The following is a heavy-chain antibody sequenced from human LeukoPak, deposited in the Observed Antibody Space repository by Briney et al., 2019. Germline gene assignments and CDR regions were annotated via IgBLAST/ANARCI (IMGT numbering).Heavy chain of an antibody. CDR1: GFTFSSYA. Sequence: GGSLRLSCAASGFTFSSYALSWVRQAPGKGLEWVSVISASGGTTYYADSVKGRFTISRDTSKDTVYLQMHSLRAEDTDVYYCAKGDVLPSYPTFDYWGQGTLVTVSS. CDR3: AKGDVLPSYPTFDY. V-gene: IGHV3-23*01. J-gene: IGHJ4*02. D-gene: IGHD3-9*01. CDR2: ISASGGTT.